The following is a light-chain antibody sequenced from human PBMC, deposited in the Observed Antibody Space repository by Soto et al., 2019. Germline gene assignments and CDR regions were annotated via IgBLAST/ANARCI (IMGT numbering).Light chain of an antibody. V-gene: IGLV1-40*01. CDR3: HSYESSLSASV. Sequence: QSVLTQTPSVSGAPGQRVTISCTGRSSNIGAGYDVHWYQHLPGTAPKLLIYGTTNRPSGVPDRFSGSKSGISASLAITGLQAEDEADYYCHSYESSLSASVFGAGTKVTVL. CDR2: GTT. J-gene: IGLJ1*01. CDR1: SSNIGAGYD.